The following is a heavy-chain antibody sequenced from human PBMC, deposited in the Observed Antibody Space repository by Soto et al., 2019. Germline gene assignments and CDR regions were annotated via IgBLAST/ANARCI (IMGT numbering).Heavy chain of an antibody. J-gene: IGHJ5*02. CDR1: GFTFSRYA. V-gene: IGHV3-64*01. CDR2: ISSNGGST. D-gene: IGHD3-10*01. Sequence: PGGSPXLSCAASGFTFSRYAMHWVRQAPGKGLEYVSAISSNGGSTYYANSVKGRFTISRDNSKNTLYLQMGSLRAEDMAVYYCARGLGTMVRNNWFDPWGQGTLVTVSS. CDR3: ARGLGTMVRNNWFDP.